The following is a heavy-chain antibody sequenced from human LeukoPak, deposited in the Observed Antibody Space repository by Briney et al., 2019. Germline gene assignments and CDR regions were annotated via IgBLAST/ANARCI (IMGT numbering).Heavy chain of an antibody. V-gene: IGHV3-7*01. CDR1: GFTFSSYA. J-gene: IGHJ4*02. CDR3: ASTFAGRRE. CDR2: IKQDGSEK. D-gene: IGHD3-16*01. Sequence: PGGSLRLSCAASGFTFSSYATHWVRQAPGKGLEWVANIKQDGSEKYYVDSVRGRFTISRDNAKSSLYLQMNSLRAEDTAVYYCASTFAGRREWGQGTLVTVSS.